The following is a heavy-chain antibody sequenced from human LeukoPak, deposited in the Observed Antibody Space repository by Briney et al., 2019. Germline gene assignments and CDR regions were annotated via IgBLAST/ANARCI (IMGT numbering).Heavy chain of an antibody. CDR3: TRDLHMGSTLDY. CDR1: GFAFGDYA. D-gene: IGHD2-21*01. Sequence: GGSLRLSCTGSGFAFGDYAMSWFRQAPGKGLEWVGFIRNKADGGTTEYAASVKGRFTISRDDSKSIAYLQMNSLKTEDTAVYYCTRDLHMGSTLDYWGQGTLVTVSS. CDR2: IRNKADGGTT. J-gene: IGHJ4*02. V-gene: IGHV3-49*03.